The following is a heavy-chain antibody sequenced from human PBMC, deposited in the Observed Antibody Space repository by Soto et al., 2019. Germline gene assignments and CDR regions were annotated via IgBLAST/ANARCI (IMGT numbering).Heavy chain of an antibody. V-gene: IGHV3-30*18. J-gene: IGHJ6*02. CDR3: AKDDIVVPTGHDVGFYYYGLDV. Sequence: SVRRSWGASCVTLGIYGMDWVRQAPGKGLEWGGVISYDGSNKYYADSVTGRFTISRDNSKNTLYLQMNSLRAEDTAVYYCAKDDIVVPTGHDVGFYYYGLDVWGQGTTVTVPS. CDR2: ISYDGSNK. D-gene: IGHD2-15*01. CDR1: CVTLGIYG.